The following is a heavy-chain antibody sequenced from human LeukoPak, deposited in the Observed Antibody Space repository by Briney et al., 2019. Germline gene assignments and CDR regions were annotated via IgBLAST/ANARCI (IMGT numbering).Heavy chain of an antibody. CDR2: FDPEDGET. CDR3: AREGFYGRELFPAFDY. D-gene: IGHD3-10*01. CDR1: GYTLTELS. V-gene: IGHV1-24*01. Sequence: GASVKVSCKVSGYTLTELSMHWVRQAPGKGLEWMGGFDPEDGETIYAQKFQGRVTMTRDTSTSTVNMELSNLRSEDTAVYYCAREGFYGRELFPAFDYWGQGTLVTVSS. J-gene: IGHJ4*02.